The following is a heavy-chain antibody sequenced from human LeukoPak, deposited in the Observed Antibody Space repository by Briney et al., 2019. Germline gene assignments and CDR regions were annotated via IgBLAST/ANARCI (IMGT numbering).Heavy chain of an antibody. V-gene: IGHV3-30*18. CDR1: GFTFSSYG. D-gene: IGHD6-6*01. CDR2: ISYDGSNK. J-gene: IGHJ6*02. Sequence: GRSLRLSCAASGFTFSSYGMHWVRQAPGKGLEWVAVISYDGSNKYYADSVKGRFTISRDNSKNTLYLQMNSLRAEDTAVYCCAKDLLTRIAARPDGYYYGMDVWGQGTTVTVSS. CDR3: AKDLLTRIAARPDGYYYGMDV.